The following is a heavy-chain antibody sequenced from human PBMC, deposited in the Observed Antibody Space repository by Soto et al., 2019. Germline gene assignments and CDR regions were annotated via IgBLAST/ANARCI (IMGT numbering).Heavy chain of an antibody. V-gene: IGHV3-33*01. D-gene: IGHD2-8*01. J-gene: IGHJ4*02. CDR2: VSYDGSKK. CDR3: AREGYRYYVNGVCPFDY. CDR1: GVTFSTYG. Sequence: QVQLVESGGGVVQPGRSLRLSCVASGVTFSTYGMHWVRQAPGKGLEWVALVSYDGSKKYYADSVKGRFTISRDNSKNTLYLQMNSLRAEDTAVYYCAREGYRYYVNGVCPFDYWGQGSLVTVSS.